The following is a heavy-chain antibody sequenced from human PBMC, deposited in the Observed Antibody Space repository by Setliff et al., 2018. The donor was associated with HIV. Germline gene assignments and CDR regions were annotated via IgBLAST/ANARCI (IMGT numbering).Heavy chain of an antibody. V-gene: IGHV4-39*01. J-gene: IGHJ4*02. Sequence: SGTLSLTCSVSGGTISNNNYHWGWIRQPPGEGLEWIGSIYYLGNTYYNPSLKSRLTISVDTSRNLFSLHLSSVTAADTAVYYCARLFSGSPGDYWGQGTLVTVS. CDR2: IYYLGNT. CDR3: ARLFSGSPGDY. CDR1: GGTISNNNYH. D-gene: IGHD3-10*01.